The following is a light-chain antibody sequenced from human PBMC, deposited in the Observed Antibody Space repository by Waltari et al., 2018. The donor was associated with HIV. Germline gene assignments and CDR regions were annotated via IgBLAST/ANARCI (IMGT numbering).Light chain of an antibody. CDR1: TGAVTTGHY. J-gene: IGLJ3*02. CDR2: NAF. Sequence: QAVVTQEASLSVSPGGTVTLTCASSTGAVTTGHYPYWFQQKPGQAPRTLISNAFDKLSWTPARFSGSLVGDKAALTLSGAQPEDEADYYCLLYYHGGRGVFGGGTKLTVL. V-gene: IGLV7-46*01. CDR3: LLYYHGGRGV.